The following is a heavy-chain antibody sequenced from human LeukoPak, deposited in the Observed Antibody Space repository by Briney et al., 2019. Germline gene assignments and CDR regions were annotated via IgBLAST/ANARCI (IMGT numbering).Heavy chain of an antibody. J-gene: IGHJ2*01. CDR3: ARVVGYYDILTGLYWYFDL. Sequence: SETLSLTCAVYGGSFSGYYWSWIRQPPGKGLEWIGEINHSGSTNYNPSLKSRVTISVDTSKNQFSLKLSSVTAADTAVYYCARVVGYYDILTGLYWYFDLWGRGTLVTVSS. D-gene: IGHD3-9*01. V-gene: IGHV4-34*01. CDR2: INHSGST. CDR1: GGSFSGYY.